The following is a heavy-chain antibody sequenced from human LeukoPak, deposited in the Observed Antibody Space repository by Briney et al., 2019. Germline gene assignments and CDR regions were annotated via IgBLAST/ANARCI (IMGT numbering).Heavy chain of an antibody. J-gene: IGHJ4*02. CDR3: ARRDYDILSPILGY. CDR1: GYTFTSYG. Sequence: ASVKVSCKASGYTFTSYGISWVRQAPGQGLEWMGWISAYNGNTNYAQKLQGRVTMTTDTSTSTAYMELSRLRSDDTAVYYCARRDYDILSPILGYWGQGTLVTVSS. CDR2: ISAYNGNT. D-gene: IGHD3-9*01. V-gene: IGHV1-18*01.